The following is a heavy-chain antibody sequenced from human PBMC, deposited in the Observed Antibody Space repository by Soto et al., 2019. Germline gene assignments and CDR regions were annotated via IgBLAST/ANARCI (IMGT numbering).Heavy chain of an antibody. CDR2: ISWNSGSI. D-gene: IGHD2-21*01. CDR3: AKVLTGGAYCGGDCYPDYAFDI. CDR1: GFTFDDYA. Sequence: EVQLVESGGGLVQPGRSLRLSCAASGFTFDDYAMHWVRQAPGKGLEWVSGISWNSGSIGYADSVKGRFTISRDNAKNSMYLQMNSLRAEDTALYYCAKVLTGGAYCGGDCYPDYAFDIWGQGTMVTVSS. J-gene: IGHJ3*02. V-gene: IGHV3-9*01.